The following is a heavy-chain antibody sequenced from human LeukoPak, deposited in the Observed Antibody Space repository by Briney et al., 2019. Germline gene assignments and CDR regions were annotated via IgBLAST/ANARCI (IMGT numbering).Heavy chain of an antibody. V-gene: IGHV4-34*01. J-gene: IGHJ4*02. CDR1: GGSFSGYY. CDR3: ARGSPIWSGYSY. D-gene: IGHD3-3*01. Sequence: PSETLSLTCAVYGGSFSGYYWSWIRQPPGKGLEWIGEINHSGSTNYNPSLKSRVTISVDTSKNQFSLKLSSVTAADTAVYYCARGSPIWSGYSYWGQGTLVTVSS. CDR2: INHSGST.